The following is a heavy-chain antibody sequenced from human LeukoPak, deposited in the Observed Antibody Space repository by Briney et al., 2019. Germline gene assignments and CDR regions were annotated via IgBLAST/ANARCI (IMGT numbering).Heavy chain of an antibody. CDR1: GFTFSHYG. CDR2: ISSDGVEK. D-gene: IGHD3-9*01. V-gene: IGHV3-30*04. J-gene: IGHJ6*03. Sequence: VGSLRLSCEASGFTFSHYGIHWVRQTPGKGLEWVAAISSDGVEKHYADSVKGRVTISRDNSKSTLYLQMNSLRAEDTALYYCAREGHYDILTGYSPVEYYFYYMDVWGKGTTVTVSS. CDR3: AREGHYDILTGYSPVEYYFYYMDV.